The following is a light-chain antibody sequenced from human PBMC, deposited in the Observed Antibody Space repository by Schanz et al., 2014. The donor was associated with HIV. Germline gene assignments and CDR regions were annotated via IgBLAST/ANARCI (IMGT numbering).Light chain of an antibody. CDR3: SSYADINNLV. J-gene: IGLJ2*01. Sequence: QSALTQPASVSGSPGQSITISCTGTSSDVGSYNLVSWYQQHPGKAPKLMIYEGSKRPSGVSNRFSGSKSGNTASLTVSGLQAEDEADYYCSSYADINNLVFGGGTKLTVL. CDR2: EGS. CDR1: SSDVGSYNL. V-gene: IGLV2-14*02.